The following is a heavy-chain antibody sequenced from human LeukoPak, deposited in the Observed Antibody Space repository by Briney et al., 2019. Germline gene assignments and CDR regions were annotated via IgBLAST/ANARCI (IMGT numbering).Heavy chain of an antibody. V-gene: IGHV6-1*01. D-gene: IGHD6-19*01. CDR1: GDSVSSNSAS. Sequence: RSQTLSLTCAISGDSVSSNSASWNWIRQSPSRGLEWLGRTYYRSKWYYDYTLSVKSRIIINPDTSKNQFSLHLNSVTPEDTAVYYCARESDRIGFDFDYWGQGTLVTVSS. CDR2: TYYRSKWYY. J-gene: IGHJ4*02. CDR3: ARESDRIGFDFDY.